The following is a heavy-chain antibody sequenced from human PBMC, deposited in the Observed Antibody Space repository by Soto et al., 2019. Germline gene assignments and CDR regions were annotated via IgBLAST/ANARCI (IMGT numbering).Heavy chain of an antibody. V-gene: IGHV1-3*01. CDR3: ASYDFWSGYSLYYYYGMDV. J-gene: IGHJ6*01. D-gene: IGHD3-3*01. CDR2: INAGNGNT. CDR1: GYTFTSYA. Sequence: VASVKVSCKASGYTFTSYAMHWVRQAPGQRLEWMGWINAGNGNTKYSQKFQGRVTITRDTSASTAYMELSSLRSEDTAVYYCASYDFWSGYSLYYYYGMDVWGQGTTVTVSS.